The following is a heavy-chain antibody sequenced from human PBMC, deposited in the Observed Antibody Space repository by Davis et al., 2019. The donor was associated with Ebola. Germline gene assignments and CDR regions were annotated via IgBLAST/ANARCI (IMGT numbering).Heavy chain of an antibody. D-gene: IGHD1-26*01. CDR1: GFTFSTYW. J-gene: IGHJ6*02. CDR3: ARDAWARGSYPRGMDV. CDR2: IINDGSTT. Sequence: GESLKISCAASGFTFSTYWMYWVRQAPGKGLEWVSRIINDGSTTDYADSVKGRFTISRDNAENTLYLQMNSLRAEDTAVYYCARDAWARGSYPRGMDVWGQGTTVTVSS. V-gene: IGHV3-74*01.